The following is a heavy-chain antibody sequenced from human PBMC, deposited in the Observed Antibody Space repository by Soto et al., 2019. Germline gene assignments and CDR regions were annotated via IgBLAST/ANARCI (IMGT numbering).Heavy chain of an antibody. CDR2: IIPIFGTA. Sequence: QVQLVQSGAEVQKPGSSVKVSCKASGGTFSSYAISWVRQAPGQGLEWMGGIIPIFGTANYAQKFQGRVTITADESTSTAYMELSSLRSEDTAVYFCARAETNWNYFTFTFDPWGQGTLVTVSS. CDR1: GGTFSSYA. CDR3: ARAETNWNYFTFTFDP. D-gene: IGHD1-7*01. J-gene: IGHJ5*02. V-gene: IGHV1-69*01.